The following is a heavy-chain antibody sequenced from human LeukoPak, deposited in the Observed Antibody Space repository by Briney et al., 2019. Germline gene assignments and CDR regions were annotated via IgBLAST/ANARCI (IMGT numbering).Heavy chain of an antibody. CDR2: TYYRSNWFN. D-gene: IGHD4-17*01. J-gene: IGHJ5*02. CDR3: AKNYGHSNWFDP. Sequence: PSQTLSLTCAISGDSVSSNSAAWNWIRQSPSRGLEWLGRTYYRSNWFNDLALSVKSRITINPDTSKNQFSLQLNSVTPEDTAVYYCAKNYGHSNWFDPWGQGTLVTVSS. CDR1: GDSVSSNSAA. V-gene: IGHV6-1*01.